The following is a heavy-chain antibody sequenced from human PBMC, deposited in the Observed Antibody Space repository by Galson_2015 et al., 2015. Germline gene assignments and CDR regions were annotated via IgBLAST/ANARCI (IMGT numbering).Heavy chain of an antibody. Sequence: SLRLSCAASGFNFNTYGMHWVRQAPGKGLEWVAVIWYDGTKEYYADSVKGRFTISRDNSKNTLFLQMNSLRAEDTAVYYCAGCSGARYYYYMDVWGKGTTVTVSS. CDR3: AGCSGARYYYYMDV. J-gene: IGHJ6*03. CDR2: IWYDGTKE. D-gene: IGHD1-26*01. V-gene: IGHV3-33*01. CDR1: GFNFNTYG.